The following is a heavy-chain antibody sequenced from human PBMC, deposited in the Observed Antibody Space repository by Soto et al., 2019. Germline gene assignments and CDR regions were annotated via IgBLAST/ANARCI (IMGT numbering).Heavy chain of an antibody. Sequence: SETLSLTCTVSGGSISSGGYYWSWIRQHPGKGLEWVGYSYYTGSSYYNPSLKSRVTISVDASKNQLSLRLASVTAADTDVYYCARDLRGYSRYDYLDYWGQGIPVTVSS. J-gene: IGHJ4*02. D-gene: IGHD5-12*01. CDR1: GGSISSGGYY. CDR2: SYYTGSS. CDR3: ARDLRGYSRYDYLDY. V-gene: IGHV4-31*03.